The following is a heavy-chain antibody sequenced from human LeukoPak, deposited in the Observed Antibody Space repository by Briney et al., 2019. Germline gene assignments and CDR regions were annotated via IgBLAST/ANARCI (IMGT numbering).Heavy chain of an antibody. J-gene: IGHJ4*02. CDR3: ARASQWELLLVDY. Sequence: ASVKVSCKASGCTFSSYAISWVRQAPGQGLEWMGMINPSGGSISYAQSFRGRVTMTRDTSTTTVYMELRSLRSDDTAVYYCARASQWELLLVDYWGQGTQVTVSS. CDR2: INPSGGSI. D-gene: IGHD1-26*01. V-gene: IGHV1-46*01. CDR1: GCTFSSYA.